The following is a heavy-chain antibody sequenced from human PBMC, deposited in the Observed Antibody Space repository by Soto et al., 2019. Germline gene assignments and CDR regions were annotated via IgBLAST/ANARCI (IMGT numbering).Heavy chain of an antibody. CDR2: INHSGST. CDR3: ARGSAGLWTVAGEDYYYYYALDV. V-gene: IGHV4-34*01. D-gene: IGHD6-19*01. J-gene: IGHJ6*02. CDR1: GGSFSGYY. Sequence: SETLSLTCAVYGGSFSGYYWSWIRQPPGKGLEWIGEINHSGSTNYNPSLKSRVTISVDTSKNQFSLKLSSVTAADTAVYYCARGSAGLWTVAGEDYYYYYALDVWGHGTSVTVSS.